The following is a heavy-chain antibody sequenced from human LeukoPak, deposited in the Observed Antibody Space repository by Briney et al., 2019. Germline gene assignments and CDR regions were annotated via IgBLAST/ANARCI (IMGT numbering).Heavy chain of an antibody. Sequence: SETLSLTCAVYGGSFSGYYWSWIRQPPGKGLEWIGEINHSGSTNYNPSLKSRVTTSVDTSKNQFSLKLSSVTAADTAVYYCARGDSSSWLFDYWGQGTLVTVSS. D-gene: IGHD6-13*01. CDR3: ARGDSSSWLFDY. CDR1: GGSFSGYY. J-gene: IGHJ4*02. V-gene: IGHV4-34*01. CDR2: INHSGST.